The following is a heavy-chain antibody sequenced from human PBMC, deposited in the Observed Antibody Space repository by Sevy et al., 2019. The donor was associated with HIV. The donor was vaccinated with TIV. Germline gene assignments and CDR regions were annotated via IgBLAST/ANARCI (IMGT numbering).Heavy chain of an antibody. CDR2: IRNAPYGEAT. CDR1: GFTFRAYA. Sequence: GGSLRLSCSTSGFTFRAYAISWVRQAPGKGLEWVGLIRNAPYGEATEYGASVEGRFFLSRDDSKSVAYLQMNSLNTAYTAVYYCSRWGSDYIRDYWGQGTLVTVSS. J-gene: IGHJ4*02. CDR3: SRWGSDYIRDY. V-gene: IGHV3-49*04. D-gene: IGHD3-16*01.